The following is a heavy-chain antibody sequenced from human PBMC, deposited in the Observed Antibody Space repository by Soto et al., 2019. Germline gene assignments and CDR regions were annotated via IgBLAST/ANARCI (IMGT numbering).Heavy chain of an antibody. CDR2: IYSGGST. V-gene: IGHV3-66*01. CDR1: GFTVSSNY. J-gene: IGHJ6*02. D-gene: IGHD4-17*01. Sequence: EVQLVESGGGLVQPGGSLRLSCAASGFTVSSNYMSWVRQAPGKGLEWVSVIYSGGSTYYADSVKGRLTISRDNSKNTLYLQMNSLRAEDTAVYYCARDSRYTLYGDYCDYYYYGMDVWGQGTTVTVSS. CDR3: ARDSRYTLYGDYCDYYYYGMDV.